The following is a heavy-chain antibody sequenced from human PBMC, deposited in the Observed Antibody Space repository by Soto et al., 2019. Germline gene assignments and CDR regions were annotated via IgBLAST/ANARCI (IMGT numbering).Heavy chain of an antibody. CDR3: AKPIVAAGYYGTDV. V-gene: IGHV3-30*18. CDR1: GFTFSRYD. CDR2: ISFDGRND. D-gene: IGHD6-13*01. Sequence: LSCAASGFTFSRYDMHWVRQAPGKGLEWVAVISFDGRNDNYADSVKGRFTISRDKSKTKLYLQMNSLRAEDTAVYYCAKPIVAAGYYGTDVWGQGTTVTVSS. J-gene: IGHJ6*02.